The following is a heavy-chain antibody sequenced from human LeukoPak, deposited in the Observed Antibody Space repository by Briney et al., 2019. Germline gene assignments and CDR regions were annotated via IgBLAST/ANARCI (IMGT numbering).Heavy chain of an antibody. CDR2: ISYDGSNK. D-gene: IGHD6-13*01. CDR1: GFTFSSYA. V-gene: IGHV3-30-3*01. Sequence: GGSLRLSCAASGFTFSSYAMHWVRQAPGKGLEWVAVISYDGSNKYYADSVKGRFTISRDNSKNTLDLQMNSLRAEDTAVYYCARDAQQLGYFDYWGQGTLVTVSS. J-gene: IGHJ4*02. CDR3: ARDAQQLGYFDY.